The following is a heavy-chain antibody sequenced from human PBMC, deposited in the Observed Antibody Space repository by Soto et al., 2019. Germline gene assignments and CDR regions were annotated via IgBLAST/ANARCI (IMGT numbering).Heavy chain of an antibody. D-gene: IGHD2-15*01. CDR2: ISWNSGSI. V-gene: IGHV3-9*01. J-gene: IGHJ5*02. CDR1: GFTFDDYA. CDR3: AKDKERCSGGSCYSPLWFDP. Sequence: GGSLRLSCAASGFTFDDYAMHWVRQAPGKGLEWVSGISWNSGSIGYADSVKGRFTISRDNAKNSLYLQMNSLRAEDTALYYCAKDKERCSGGSCYSPLWFDPWGQGTLVTVSS.